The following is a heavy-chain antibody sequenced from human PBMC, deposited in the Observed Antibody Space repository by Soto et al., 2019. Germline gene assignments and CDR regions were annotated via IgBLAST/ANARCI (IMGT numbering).Heavy chain of an antibody. CDR1: GFTFDDYA. V-gene: IGHV3-9*01. CDR2: IYWNSGTI. D-gene: IGHD4-17*01. CDR3: AKDNSLTTSYFDH. J-gene: IGHJ4*02. Sequence: EVQLVESGGGLVQPGGSLRLSCAASGFTFDDYAMHWVRQAPGKGLEWVSSIYWNSGTIDYADSVKGRFTISRDNAKNSLYLQMNSLRTEDTALYYCAKDNSLTTSYFDHWGQGTLVTVSS.